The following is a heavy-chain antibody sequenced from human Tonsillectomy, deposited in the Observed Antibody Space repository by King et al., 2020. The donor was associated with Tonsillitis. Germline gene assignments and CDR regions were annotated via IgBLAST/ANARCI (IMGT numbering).Heavy chain of an antibody. D-gene: IGHD5-12*01. Sequence: VQLVESGGGVVQPGRSLRLSCAASGFTFSSYGMHWVRQAPGKGLEWVAVIWYDGSNKYYADSVKGRFTISRDNSKNTLYLQMNSLRAEDTAVYYCARAGARSDYDPRYYYYYGMDVWGQGTTVTVSS. V-gene: IGHV3-33*01. CDR3: ARAGARSDYDPRYYYYYGMDV. J-gene: IGHJ6*02. CDR1: GFTFSSYG. CDR2: IWYDGSNK.